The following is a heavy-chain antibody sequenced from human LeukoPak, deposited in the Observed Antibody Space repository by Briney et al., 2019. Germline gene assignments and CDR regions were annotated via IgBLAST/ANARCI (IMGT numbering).Heavy chain of an antibody. J-gene: IGHJ6*02. CDR2: IYHSGST. V-gene: IGHV4-4*02. Sequence: PSGTLSLTCAVSGGSISSSNWWSWVRQPPGKGLEWIGEIYHSGSTNYNPSLKSRVTISVDKSKNQLSLKLSSVTAADTAVYYCARTGEYTVTKGIGGMDVWGQGTTVTVSS. CDR3: ARTGEYTVTKGIGGMDV. D-gene: IGHD4-17*01. CDR1: GGSISSSNW.